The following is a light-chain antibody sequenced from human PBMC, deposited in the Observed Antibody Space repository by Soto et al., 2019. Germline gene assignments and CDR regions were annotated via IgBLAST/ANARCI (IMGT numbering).Light chain of an antibody. CDR2: KAS. CDR1: QSIRSW. J-gene: IGKJ1*01. CDR3: QQYNSYSWT. V-gene: IGKV1-5*03. Sequence: DIQMTQSPSTLSASVGDRVTITCRASQSIRSWLAWYQQKPGKAPKLLIYKASSLESGVPSRFSGSGSGTEFTLTISSLQPDDFATYSCQQYNSYSWTFGQVTEVEIK.